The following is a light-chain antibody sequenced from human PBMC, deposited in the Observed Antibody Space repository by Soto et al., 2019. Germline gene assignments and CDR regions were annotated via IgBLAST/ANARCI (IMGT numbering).Light chain of an antibody. J-gene: IGLJ1*01. Sequence: QSVLTQPASVSGSPGQSVTISCTGTSRDIGAYDYVSWYQQHPGGVPKLLIYDVSSRPSGVSSRFSGSKSGNTASLTISGLQADDESHYYCSSYSISTAYLFGTGTKLTVL. CDR3: SSYSISTAYL. CDR2: DVS. V-gene: IGLV2-14*03. CDR1: SRDIGAYDY.